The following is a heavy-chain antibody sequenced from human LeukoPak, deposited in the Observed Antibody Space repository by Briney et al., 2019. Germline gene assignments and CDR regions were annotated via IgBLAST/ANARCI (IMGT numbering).Heavy chain of an antibody. V-gene: IGHV3-33*06. Sequence: GGSLRLSCAVSGFPFSVYEMNWVRQAPGKGLEWVAVIWSDGSKKDYVDSVKGRFTISRDNSQNALYLQMNRLRVEDTAVYYCAKDRGDTGSDWFDPWGQGTLVSVSS. CDR1: GFPFSVYE. D-gene: IGHD3-10*01. J-gene: IGHJ5*02. CDR2: IWSDGSKK. CDR3: AKDRGDTGSDWFDP.